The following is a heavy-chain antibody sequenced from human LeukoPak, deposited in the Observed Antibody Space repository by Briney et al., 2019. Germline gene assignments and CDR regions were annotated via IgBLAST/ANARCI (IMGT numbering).Heavy chain of an antibody. D-gene: IGHD2-15*01. V-gene: IGHV3-23*01. Sequence: GGSLRLSCAASGFTFSNSAMSWVRQAPGKGLEWVSAISGSGDSTYYADSVKGRFTISRDNSKNTLYLQMNSLRAEDTAVYYCAKEYCSGGSCYCSRWGQGTLVTVSS. CDR2: ISGSGDST. CDR3: AKEYCSGGSCYCSR. J-gene: IGHJ4*02. CDR1: GFTFSNSA.